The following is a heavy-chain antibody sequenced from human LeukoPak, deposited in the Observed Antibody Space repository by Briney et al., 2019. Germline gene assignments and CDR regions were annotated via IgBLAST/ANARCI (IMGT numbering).Heavy chain of an antibody. Sequence: SVKVSCKASGGTFSSYAISWVRQAPGQGLEWMGRIIPILGIANYAQKFQRRVTITADKSTSTAYMELSSLRSEDTAVYYCARVVGAPLRTEYFQHWGQGTLVTVSS. CDR2: IIPILGIA. J-gene: IGHJ1*01. V-gene: IGHV1-69*04. D-gene: IGHD1-26*01. CDR1: GGTFSSYA. CDR3: ARVVGAPLRTEYFQH.